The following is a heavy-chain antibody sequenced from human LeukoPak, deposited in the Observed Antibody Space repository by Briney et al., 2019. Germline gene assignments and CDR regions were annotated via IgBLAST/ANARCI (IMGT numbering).Heavy chain of an antibody. J-gene: IGHJ3*02. CDR3: AVPYSTNWYDAFDI. CDR2: IYYSGST. CDR1: GGSISSYY. Sequence: PSETLSLTCTVSGGSISSYYWSWIRQPPGKGLEWIGYIYYSGSTNYNPSLKSRVTISVDTSKNQFSLKPSSVTAADTAVYYCAVPYSTNWYDAFDIWGQGTMVTVSS. V-gene: IGHV4-59*08. D-gene: IGHD6-13*01.